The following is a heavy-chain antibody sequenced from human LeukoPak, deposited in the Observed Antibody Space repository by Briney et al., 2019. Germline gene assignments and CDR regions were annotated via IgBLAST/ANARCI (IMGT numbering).Heavy chain of an antibody. D-gene: IGHD3-16*01. V-gene: IGHV3-48*01. Sequence: PGGSLRLSCAASGFTFSSYSMNWVRQAPGKGLEWVSYISSSSSTIYYADSVKSRFTISRDNAKNSLYLQMNSLRAEDTAVYYCARVRWGGLYYFDYWGQGTLVTVSS. CDR3: ARVRWGGLYYFDY. J-gene: IGHJ4*02. CDR2: ISSSSSTI. CDR1: GFTFSSYS.